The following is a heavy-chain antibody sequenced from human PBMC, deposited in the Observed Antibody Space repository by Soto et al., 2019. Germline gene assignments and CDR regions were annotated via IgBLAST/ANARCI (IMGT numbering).Heavy chain of an antibody. V-gene: IGHV4-59*01. CDR1: GGSISSYY. CDR2: IYYSGST. Sequence: SETLSLTCTVSGGSISSYYWSWIRQPPGKGLEWIGYIYYSGSTNYNPSLKSRVTISVDTSKNQFSLKLSSVTAADTAVYYCAREDSSSWYVDYCGEGTLVTVSS. CDR3: AREDSSSWYVDY. J-gene: IGHJ4*02. D-gene: IGHD6-13*01.